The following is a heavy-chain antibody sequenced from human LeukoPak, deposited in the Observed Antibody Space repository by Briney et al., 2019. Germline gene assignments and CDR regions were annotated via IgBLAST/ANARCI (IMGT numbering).Heavy chain of an antibody. J-gene: IGHJ4*02. D-gene: IGHD1-26*01. CDR3: ARRGVGY. Sequence: GGSLRLSCAASGFTFRSYAMSWVRQAPGKGLEWVSTLGGSGGTTYNADSVRGRFTISRDNSKNTLYLQMNSLRAEDTAVYYCARRGVGYWGQGTLVTVST. CDR1: GFTFRSYA. V-gene: IGHV3-23*01. CDR2: LGGSGGTT.